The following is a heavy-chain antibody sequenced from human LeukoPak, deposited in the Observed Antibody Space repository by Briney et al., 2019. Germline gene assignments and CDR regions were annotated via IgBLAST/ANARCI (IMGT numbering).Heavy chain of an antibody. J-gene: IGHJ4*02. D-gene: IGHD4-23*01. CDR2: IYHSGST. V-gene: IGHV4-38-2*02. CDR3: ARDDDRGKTTDY. Sequence: PSETLSLTCTVSGYSISSGYYWGWIRQPPGKGLEWIGSIYHSGSTYYNPSLKSRVTISVDTSKNQFSLKLSSVTAADTAVYYCARDDDRGKTTDYWGQGTLVTVSS. CDR1: GYSISSGYY.